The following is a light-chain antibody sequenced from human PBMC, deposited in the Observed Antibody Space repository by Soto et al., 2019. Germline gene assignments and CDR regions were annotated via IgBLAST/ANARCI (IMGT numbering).Light chain of an antibody. CDR2: GAS. V-gene: IGKV3D-20*01. CDR3: QLYATSPLT. Sequence: ENVLTQSPATLSLSPGERATLSCGASQSVGRDYLAWYQQKPGLAPRLLIHGASIRATGIPDRFSGSGSGTDFTLIINRRESVDFAVYFFQLYATSPLTFGGGTDVEIK. J-gene: IGKJ4*01. CDR1: QSVGRDY.